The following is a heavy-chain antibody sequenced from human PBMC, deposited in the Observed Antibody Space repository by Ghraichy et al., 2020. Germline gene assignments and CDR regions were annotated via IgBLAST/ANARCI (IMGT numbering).Heavy chain of an antibody. CDR2: ISGGGEST. Sequence: GESLNISCAASGFTFSSYAMTWVRQAPGKGLEWVSGISGGGESTYYADSVKGRFTISRDNSKNTLYLQMNSLRAEDTAVYYCAKGLRDCSSGVCYTLIDYWGQGTLVTVAS. D-gene: IGHD2-8*01. CDR3: AKGLRDCSSGVCYTLIDY. V-gene: IGHV3-23*01. J-gene: IGHJ4*02. CDR1: GFTFSSYA.